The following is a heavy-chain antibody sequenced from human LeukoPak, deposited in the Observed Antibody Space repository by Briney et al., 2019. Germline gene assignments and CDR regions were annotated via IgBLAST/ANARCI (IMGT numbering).Heavy chain of an antibody. CDR2: ISGSGGST. CDR1: GFTFSSYA. CDR3: AEAQQLVYYFDY. V-gene: IGHV3-23*01. D-gene: IGHD6-13*01. J-gene: IGHJ4*02. Sequence: GGSLRLSCAASGFTFSSYAMSWVRQAPGKGLEWVSAISGSGGSTYYADSVKGRFTISRDNSKNTLYLQMNSLRAEDTAVYYCAEAQQLVYYFDYWGQGTLVTVSS.